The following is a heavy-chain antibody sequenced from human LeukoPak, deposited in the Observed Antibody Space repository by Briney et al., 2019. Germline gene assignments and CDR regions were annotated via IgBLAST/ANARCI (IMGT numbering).Heavy chain of an antibody. CDR2: ISSSGSTI. Sequence: GGSLRLSCAASGFTFSSYEMNWVRQAPGKGLEWVSYISSSGSTIYYADSVKGRFTISRDNAKKSLYLQMNSLRAEDTAVYYCARGGRDGYNAFDYWGRGTLVTVSS. D-gene: IGHD5-24*01. V-gene: IGHV3-48*03. J-gene: IGHJ4*02. CDR3: ARGGRDGYNAFDY. CDR1: GFTFSSYE.